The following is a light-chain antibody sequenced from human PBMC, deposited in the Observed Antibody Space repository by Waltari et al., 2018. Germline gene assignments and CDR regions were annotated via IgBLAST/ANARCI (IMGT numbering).Light chain of an antibody. V-gene: IGKV3-11*01. CDR3: QQRSNWPALT. CDR2: DAS. J-gene: IGKJ4*01. CDR1: QSVSSY. Sequence: EIVLTQSPATLSLSPGERATLSFRASQSVSSYLAWYQQKPGQAPRLLIYDASNRATGIPARFSGSGSGTDCTLTISSLEPEDFAVYYCQQRSNWPALTFGGGTKVEIK.